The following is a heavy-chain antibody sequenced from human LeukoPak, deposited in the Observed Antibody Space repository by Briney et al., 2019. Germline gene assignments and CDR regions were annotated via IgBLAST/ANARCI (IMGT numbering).Heavy chain of an antibody. Sequence: PGGSLRLSCAASEFTFSNYAMNWVRQAPGKGLEWVSGISGSGGSTYYADSVKGRFTISRDNSKNTLYLQMNSLRAEDTALYYCAKGTGINHYHWFGPWGQGTLVTVSS. CDR3: AKGTGINHYHWFGP. CDR2: ISGSGGST. CDR1: EFTFSNYA. J-gene: IGHJ5*02. V-gene: IGHV3-23*01. D-gene: IGHD2-8*02.